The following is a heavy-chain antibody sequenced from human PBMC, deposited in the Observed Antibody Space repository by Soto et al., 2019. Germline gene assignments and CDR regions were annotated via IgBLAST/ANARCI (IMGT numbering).Heavy chain of an antibody. CDR1: GYSVSSSDYY. J-gene: IGHJ6*02. V-gene: IGHV4-39*01. Sequence: SETLSLTCSVYGYSVSSSDYYWAWIRQPPGKGLEWIGSMFYSGLTYYNPSLKSRVTLSVDTSKNQFSMRLNSVTAADTAVYYCAPLSVSLSGPYGIHVWGQGTTVTVSS. D-gene: IGHD2-15*01. CDR2: MFYSGLT. CDR3: APLSVSLSGPYGIHV.